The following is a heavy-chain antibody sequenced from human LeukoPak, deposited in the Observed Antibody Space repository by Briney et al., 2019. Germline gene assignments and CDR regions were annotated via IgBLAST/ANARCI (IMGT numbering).Heavy chain of an antibody. D-gene: IGHD6-13*01. J-gene: IGHJ4*02. V-gene: IGHV4-59*01. CDR3: ARAPVYSSSWYRLDY. CDR2: IYYSGST. CDR1: GGSISSYY. Sequence: SETLSLTCTVSGGSISSYYWSWIRQPPGKGLEWIGYIYYSGSTNCNPSLKSRVTISVDTSKNQFSLKLSSVTAADTAVYYCARAPVYSSSWYRLDYWGQGTLVTVSS.